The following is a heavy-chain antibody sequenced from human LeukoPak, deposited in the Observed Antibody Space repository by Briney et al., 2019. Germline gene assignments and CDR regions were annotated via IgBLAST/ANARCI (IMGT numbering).Heavy chain of an antibody. CDR1: GFTFSIYA. V-gene: IGHV3-23*01. J-gene: IGHJ4*02. D-gene: IGHD5-24*01. CDR2: ISASGDST. CDR3: AKRWYLDY. Sequence: GGSLRLSCAASGFTFSIYAMSWVRQAPGKGLEWVSVISASGDSTYYADSVKGRFTISRDNSKNTLCLQMNSLRVEDTAIYYCAKRWYLDYWGQGTLVTVSS.